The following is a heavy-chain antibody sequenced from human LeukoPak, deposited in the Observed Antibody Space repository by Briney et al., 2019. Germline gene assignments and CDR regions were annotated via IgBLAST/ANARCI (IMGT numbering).Heavy chain of an antibody. D-gene: IGHD5-18*01. V-gene: IGHV3-74*01. CDR1: GFTFSSYW. CDR3: AKDERGGGYSYGPYYFDY. Sequence: PGGSLRLSCAASGFTFSSYWMHWVRQAPGKGLVWVSRINSDGRSTTYADSVKGRFTISRDNSKNTLYLQMNSLRAEDTAVYYCAKDERGGGYSYGPYYFDYWGQGTLVTVSS. J-gene: IGHJ4*02. CDR2: INSDGRST.